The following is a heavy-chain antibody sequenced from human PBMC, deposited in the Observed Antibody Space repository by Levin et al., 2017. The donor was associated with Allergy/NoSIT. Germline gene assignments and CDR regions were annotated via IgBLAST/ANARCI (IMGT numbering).Heavy chain of an antibody. CDR1: GYSFSSYW. J-gene: IGHJ3*01. V-gene: IGHV5-51*01. CDR2: IYPSDSDT. CDR3: VKSRRVERRFDSLDV. Sequence: GASVKVSCKGSGYSFSSYWIGWVRQMPGKGLEWMGIIYPSDSDTRYSPSFQGQVTISADKSINTAYLQWSSLKASDTAMYYCVKSRRVERRFDSLDVWGQGTMVTVSS. D-gene: IGHD1-1*01.